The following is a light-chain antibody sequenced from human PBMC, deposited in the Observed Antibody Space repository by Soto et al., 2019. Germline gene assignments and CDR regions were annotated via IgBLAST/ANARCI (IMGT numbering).Light chain of an antibody. V-gene: IGKV1-5*01. Sequence: EIQLTQSPSTLSASVGHRVTITCRASQSISNWLAWYQQKPGKAPKLLIYDASSLESGVPSRFSGSGSGTEFTLTISSLQSEDFAVYYCQQYNNWPLTFGGGTKVDIK. CDR3: QQYNNWPLT. CDR2: DAS. J-gene: IGKJ4*01. CDR1: QSISNW.